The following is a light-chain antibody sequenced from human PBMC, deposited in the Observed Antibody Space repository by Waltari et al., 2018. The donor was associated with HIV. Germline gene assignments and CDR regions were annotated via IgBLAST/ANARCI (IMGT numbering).Light chain of an antibody. V-gene: IGLV2-18*02. J-gene: IGLJ2*01. CDR2: EVG. Sequence: QSALTQPPSVSGSPGQSVTISCTGTSSAVGSYYRVSWYQQPPGTAPKLMIYEVGNRPSGVPHRFSGAKSGNTASLTISGLQAEDEADYYCSSYTSSSTLVFGGGTKLTVL. CDR3: SSYTSSSTLV. CDR1: SSAVGSYYR.